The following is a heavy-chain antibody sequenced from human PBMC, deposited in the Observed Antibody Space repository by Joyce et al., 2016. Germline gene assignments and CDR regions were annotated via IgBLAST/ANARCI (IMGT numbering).Heavy chain of an antibody. CDR3: ARALWATSAYFDA. CDR2: ISYDSTNK. V-gene: IGHV3-30*03. J-gene: IGHJ4*02. D-gene: IGHD5-12*01. Sequence: QVRLVESGGGVVQPGKSLTLSCEASGINFSKFPRHWLRQAPGKGLEWVAIISYDSTNKYYAGSVMGRFIISRDNSQNTVFLHMNNLTPDDTAVYFCARALWATSAYFDAWGQGILVTVSS. CDR1: GINFSKFP.